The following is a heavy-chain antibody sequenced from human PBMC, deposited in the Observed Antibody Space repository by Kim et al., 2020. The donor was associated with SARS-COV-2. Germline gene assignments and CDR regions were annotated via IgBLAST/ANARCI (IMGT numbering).Heavy chain of an antibody. CDR3: ARGGGRYVGYYYGMDV. D-gene: IGHD1-26*01. J-gene: IGHJ6*02. V-gene: IGHV4-34*01. CDR2: INHSGST. Sequence: SETLSLTCAVYGGSFSGYFWSWVRQPPGKGLEWIGEINHSGSTNYNPCPTSRATISVDTSKNQFSLKLSSVTAANTAVIYFARGGGRYVGYYYGMDVWD. CDR1: GGSFSGYF.